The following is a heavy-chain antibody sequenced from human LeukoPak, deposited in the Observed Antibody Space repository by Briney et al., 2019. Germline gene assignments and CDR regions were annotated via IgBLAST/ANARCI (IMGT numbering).Heavy chain of an antibody. CDR1: GFTFSSYA. CDR3: AKVSPFGGYYYYMDV. Sequence: GRSLRLSCAASGFTFSSYAMHWVRQAPGKGLEWVAVISYDGSNKYYADSVKGRFTISRDTARNSLYLQMNSLRPEDSAVYYCAKVSPFGGYYYYMDVWGKGTTVTVSS. J-gene: IGHJ6*03. CDR2: ISYDGSNK. D-gene: IGHD3-16*01. V-gene: IGHV3-30-3*01.